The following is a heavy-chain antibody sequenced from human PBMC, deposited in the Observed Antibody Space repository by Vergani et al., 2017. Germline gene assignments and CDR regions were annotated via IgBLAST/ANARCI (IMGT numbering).Heavy chain of an antibody. D-gene: IGHD3-22*01. Sequence: VQLVESGGGLVQPGGSLRLSCSASGFTFSSYAMHWVRQAPGKGLEYVSAISSNGGSTYYADSVKGRFTISRDNSKNTLYLQMNSLRAEDTAVYYCARDRYDSSGYLDYWGQGTLVTVSS. CDR1: GFTFSSYA. CDR2: ISSNGGST. CDR3: ARDRYDSSGYLDY. J-gene: IGHJ4*02. V-gene: IGHV3-64*04.